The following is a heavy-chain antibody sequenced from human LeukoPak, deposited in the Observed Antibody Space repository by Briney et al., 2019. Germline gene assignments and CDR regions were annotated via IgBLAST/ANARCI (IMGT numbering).Heavy chain of an antibody. Sequence: GGSLRLSCAASGFTFSSYWMHWVRQAPGKGLVWVSRINSDGSNTSYADSVKGRFTISRDNAKNTLYLQMNSPRAEDTAVYYCAVGATYELDYWGQGTLVTVSS. D-gene: IGHD1-26*01. V-gene: IGHV3-74*01. CDR3: AVGATYELDY. CDR1: GFTFSSYW. CDR2: INSDGSNT. J-gene: IGHJ4*02.